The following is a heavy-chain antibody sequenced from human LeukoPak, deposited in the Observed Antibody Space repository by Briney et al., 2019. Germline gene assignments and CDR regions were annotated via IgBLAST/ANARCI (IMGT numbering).Heavy chain of an antibody. V-gene: IGHV3-7*01. D-gene: IGHD6-6*01. Sequence: AAGTLRLSCAASGFTFSSDWMSWVRQAPGKGLEWVANIKQDGSEKYYVDSVKGRFTISRENAKNSLYLQMNSLRAEDTAVYYCARAGRGIAARRESYYYYYYMDVWGKGTTVTVSS. J-gene: IGHJ6*03. CDR1: GFTFSSDW. CDR2: IKQDGSEK. CDR3: ARAGRGIAARRESYYYYYYMDV.